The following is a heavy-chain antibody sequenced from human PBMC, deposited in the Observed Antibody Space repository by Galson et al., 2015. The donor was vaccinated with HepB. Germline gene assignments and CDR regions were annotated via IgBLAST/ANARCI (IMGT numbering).Heavy chain of an antibody. CDR2: ISWNSGSI. CDR1: GFTFDDYA. J-gene: IGHJ4*02. D-gene: IGHD4-17*01. CDR3: AKGLPTVTPEGYYFDY. V-gene: IGHV3-9*01. Sequence: SLRLSCAASGFTFDDYAMHWVRQAPGKGLEWASGISWNSGSIGYADSVKGRFTISRDNAKNSLYLQMNSLRAEDTALYYCAKGLPTVTPEGYYFDYWGQGTLVTVSS.